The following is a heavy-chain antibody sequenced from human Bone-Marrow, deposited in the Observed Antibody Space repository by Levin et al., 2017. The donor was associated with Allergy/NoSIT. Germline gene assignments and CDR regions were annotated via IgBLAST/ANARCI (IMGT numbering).Heavy chain of an antibody. D-gene: IGHD6-19*01. V-gene: IGHV3-13*01. CDR3: ARDPSGWGMDV. CDR1: GFSFSTYD. Sequence: SGESLKISCAASGFSFSTYDMQWVRQTTGKGLEWVSSIGKAGDTHYSDSVRGRFTISRENAKNSLYLQMNSLRAGDTAVYYCARDPSGWGMDVWGQGTTVTVSS. J-gene: IGHJ6*02. CDR2: IGKAGDT.